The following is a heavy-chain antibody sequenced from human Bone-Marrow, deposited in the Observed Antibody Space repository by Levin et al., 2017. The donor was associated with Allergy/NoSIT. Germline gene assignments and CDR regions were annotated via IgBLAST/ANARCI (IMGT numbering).Heavy chain of an antibody. D-gene: IGHD2-2*01. V-gene: IGHV1-46*01. Sequence: ASVKVSCKTSGYAFTTYYVHWVRQAPGQGPEWMGRISPGGGSTVYAQKFQGRVAMTRDTSTTTAYMELSNLRSEDTAVYYCARIEAIVVADEADWGQGTLVTVSS. CDR1: GYAFTTYY. CDR3: ARIEAIVVADEAD. CDR2: ISPGGGST. J-gene: IGHJ4*02.